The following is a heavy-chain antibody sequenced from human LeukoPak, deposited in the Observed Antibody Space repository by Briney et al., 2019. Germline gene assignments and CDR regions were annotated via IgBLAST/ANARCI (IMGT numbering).Heavy chain of an antibody. Sequence: GGSLRLSCAASGFTFSNAWMSWVRQAPGKGLEWVGRIKSKTDGGTTDYAAPVKGRFTISRDDSKNTLCLQMNSLKTEDTAVYYCTTAQQLSAMDVWGQGTLVTVSS. CDR1: GFTFSNAW. CDR3: TTAQQLSAMDV. V-gene: IGHV3-15*01. CDR2: IKSKTDGGTT. J-gene: IGHJ4*02. D-gene: IGHD6-13*01.